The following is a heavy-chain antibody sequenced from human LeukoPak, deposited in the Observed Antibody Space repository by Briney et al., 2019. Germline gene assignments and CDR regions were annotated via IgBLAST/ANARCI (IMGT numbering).Heavy chain of an antibody. CDR1: GFTFSSYA. CDR3: ARIGPSYYYGMDV. J-gene: IGHJ6*02. D-gene: IGHD3-10*01. CDR2: ISYDGSNK. V-gene: IGHV3-30-3*01. Sequence: PGGSLRLSCAASGFTFSSYAMHWVSQAPGKGLEWVAVISYDGSNKYYADSVKGRFTISRDNSKNTLYLQMNSLRAEDTAVYYCARIGPSYYYGMDVWGQGTTVTVSS.